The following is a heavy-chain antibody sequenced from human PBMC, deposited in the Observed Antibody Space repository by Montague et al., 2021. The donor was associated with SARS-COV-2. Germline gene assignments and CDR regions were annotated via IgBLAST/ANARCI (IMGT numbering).Heavy chain of an antibody. CDR3: AREPTHPFSLDS. CDR1: GGSISDYY. D-gene: IGHD2/OR15-2a*01. V-gene: IGHV4-4*07. CDR2: LYTSGST. Sequence: SETLSLTCTVSGGSISDYYWTWIRQPAGKGLEWIGRLYTSGSTTYNPSLRSRVAMSVDTSKNQFSLNLNSVTAADTAMYYCAREPTHPFSLDSWGQGTLVTVSS. J-gene: IGHJ4*02.